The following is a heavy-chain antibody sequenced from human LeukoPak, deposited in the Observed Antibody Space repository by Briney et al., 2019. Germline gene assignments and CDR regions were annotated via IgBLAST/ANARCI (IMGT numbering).Heavy chain of an antibody. J-gene: IGHJ4*02. D-gene: IGHD1-26*01. CDR3: ARQPYMLGAYYFDY. V-gene: IGHV4-59*08. CDR2: IFCSGST. CDR1: GGSMSSYY. Sequence: PSETLSLTCTVSGGSMSSYYWSWIRQPPGKGLEWIGYIFCSGSTNYNPSPKSRVTLSVDTSKNQFSLKLGSVTAADTAVYYCARQPYMLGAYYFDYWGQGTLVTVSS.